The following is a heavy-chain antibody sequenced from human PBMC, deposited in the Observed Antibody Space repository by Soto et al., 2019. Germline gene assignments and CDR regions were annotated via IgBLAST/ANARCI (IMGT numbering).Heavy chain of an antibody. Sequence: ASVKVSCKASGYTFTSYYMHWVRQAPGQGLEWMGIINPSGGSTSYAQKFQGSVTMTRDSSMSTVYMEVSSLRSEDTAVYYCARGSITSCQSSYYYYGMDVRRQDTTVAVSS. V-gene: IGHV1-46*01. D-gene: IGHD2-2*01. CDR3: ARGSITSCQSSYYYYGMDV. CDR1: GYTFTSYY. J-gene: IGHJ6*02. CDR2: INPSGGST.